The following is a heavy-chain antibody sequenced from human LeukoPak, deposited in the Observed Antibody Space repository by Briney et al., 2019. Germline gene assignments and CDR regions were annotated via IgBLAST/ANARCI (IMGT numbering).Heavy chain of an antibody. D-gene: IGHD4-23*01. V-gene: IGHV4-31*03. CDR2: IYNDGTT. CDR3: ARDDRGAVADNSFDI. J-gene: IGHJ3*02. Sequence: PSQTLSLTCTVSGGSITSSGYYWTWLRPHPGKGLEWIGYIYNDGTTYFNPYLQSRVTISIDTSMNQCSLKLSSVTAADTAVYFCARDDRGAVADNSFDIWGQGTMVTVSS. CDR1: GGSITSSGYY.